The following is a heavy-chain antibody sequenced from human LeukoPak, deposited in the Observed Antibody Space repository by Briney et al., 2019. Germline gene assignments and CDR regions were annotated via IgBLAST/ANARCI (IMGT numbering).Heavy chain of an antibody. J-gene: IGHJ6*03. V-gene: IGHV3-7*03. D-gene: IGHD3-10*01. CDR3: AKGGAVSSKSITMVRGTRRYYYMDV. Sequence: GGSLRLSCAASGFTFSSYWMSWVRQAPGKGLEWVANIKQDGSEKYYVDSVKGRFTISRDNAKNSLYLQMNSLRAEDTAVYYCAKGGAVSSKSITMVRGTRRYYYMDVWGKGTTVTISS. CDR1: GFTFSSYW. CDR2: IKQDGSEK.